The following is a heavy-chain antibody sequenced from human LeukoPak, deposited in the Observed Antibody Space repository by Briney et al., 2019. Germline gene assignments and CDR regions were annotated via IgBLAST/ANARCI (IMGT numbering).Heavy chain of an antibody. CDR2: MNPNSGNT. V-gene: IGHV1-8*01. CDR3: ARAGSNYYYYYGMDV. D-gene: IGHD4-11*01. Sequence: ASVKVSCKASGYTFTSYDINWVRQATGQGLEWMGWMNPNSGNTGYAQKFQGRVTITADKSTSTAYMELSSLRSEDTAVYYCARAGSNYYYYYGMDVWGQGTTVTVSS. J-gene: IGHJ6*02. CDR1: GYTFTSYD.